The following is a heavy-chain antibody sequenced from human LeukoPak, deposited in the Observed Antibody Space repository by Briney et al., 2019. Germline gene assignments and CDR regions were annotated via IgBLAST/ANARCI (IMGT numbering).Heavy chain of an antibody. J-gene: IGHJ4*02. CDR1: GGTFSSYA. V-gene: IGHV1-69*04. CDR2: IIPILGIA. D-gene: IGHD6-13*01. Sequence: ASVKVSCKASGGTFSSYAISWVRQAPGQGLEWMGRIIPILGIANYAQKFQGRVTITADKSTSTAYMELSSLRSEDTAVYYCARASTAGYSSSSPGYYWGQGTLVTVSS. CDR3: ARASTAGYSSSSPGYY.